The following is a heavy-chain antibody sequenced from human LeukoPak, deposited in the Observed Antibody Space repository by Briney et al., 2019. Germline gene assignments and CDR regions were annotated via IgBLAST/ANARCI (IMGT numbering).Heavy chain of an antibody. V-gene: IGHV1-8*01. J-gene: IGHJ3*02. Sequence: ASVKVSCKASGYTFTSYDINWVRQATGQGLEWMGWMNPNSGNTGYAQKFQGRVTMTRDTSISTAYMELSRLRSDDTAVYYCARVRPKGYAFDIWGQGTMVTVSS. CDR1: GYTFTSYD. CDR3: ARVRPKGYAFDI. D-gene: IGHD3-10*01. CDR2: MNPNSGNT.